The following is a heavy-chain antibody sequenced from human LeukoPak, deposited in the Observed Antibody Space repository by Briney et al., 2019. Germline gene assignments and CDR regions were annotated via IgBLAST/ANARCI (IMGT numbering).Heavy chain of an antibody. CDR3: ARGPDYYDSSGYYPLDY. CDR1: DGSISGYY. V-gene: IGHV4-59*01. CDR2: IYYSGST. J-gene: IGHJ4*02. Sequence: SETLSLTCTVSDGSISGYYWSWIRQPPGKGLEWIGFIYYSGSTSYNPSLKSRVTISVDTSKNQFSLKLSSVTAADTAVYYCARGPDYYDSSGYYPLDYWGQGTLVTVSS. D-gene: IGHD3-22*01.